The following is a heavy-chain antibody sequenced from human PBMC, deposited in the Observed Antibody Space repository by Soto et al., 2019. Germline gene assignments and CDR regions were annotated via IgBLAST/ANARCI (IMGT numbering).Heavy chain of an antibody. V-gene: IGHV4-39*01. CDR2: IYYSGSS. CDR1: GGSISSYSYY. J-gene: IGHJ4*02. Sequence: SETLSLTCIVSGGSISSYSYYWGWVRQPPGKGLEYIGYIYYSGSSYYNPSLKSRVTISVDTSKRQVSLRLRSVTAADTAVYYCARHQGWYADYWGQGTLVTVSS. CDR3: ARHQGWYADY. D-gene: IGHD2-15*01.